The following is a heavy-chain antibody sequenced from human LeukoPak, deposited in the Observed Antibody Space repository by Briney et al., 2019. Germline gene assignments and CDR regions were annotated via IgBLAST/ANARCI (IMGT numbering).Heavy chain of an antibody. V-gene: IGHV4-59*01. Sequence: AETLSLTCTVSNGPTNTYQWTWIRQPPGRGLEWIGNIYYSGSANYNPSLKSRVTISVDTSKNQFSLKLSSVTAADTAVYYCARDGYSAHDGLWGQGTLVTVSS. CDR2: IYYSGSA. CDR3: ARDGYSAHDGL. D-gene: IGHD5-12*01. J-gene: IGHJ4*02. CDR1: NGPTNTYQ.